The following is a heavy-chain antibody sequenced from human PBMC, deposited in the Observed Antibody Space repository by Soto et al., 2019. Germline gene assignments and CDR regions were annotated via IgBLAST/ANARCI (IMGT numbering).Heavy chain of an antibody. D-gene: IGHD2-2*01. CDR1: GGSISSSNW. V-gene: IGHV4-4*02. CDR2: IYHSGST. Sequence: QVQLQESGPGLVKPSGTLSLTCAVSGGSISSSNWWSWVRQPPGKGLEWIGEIYHSGSTNYNPSLKSRVTISVDKSKNRFSLKLSSVTAADTAVYYCARENCSSTSCFMGGGWFDPWGQGTLVTVSS. J-gene: IGHJ5*02. CDR3: ARENCSSTSCFMGGGWFDP.